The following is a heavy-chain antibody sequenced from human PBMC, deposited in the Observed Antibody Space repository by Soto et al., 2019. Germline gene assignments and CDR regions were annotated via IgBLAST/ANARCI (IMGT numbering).Heavy chain of an antibody. Sequence: EVQLVESGGGLVKPGGSLGLSCAAFGFTFSSNGRHWVRKVPGKGLVWVSRINTDGSATNYADSVKGRFTTSRDNAKNMLYLQMNSLRVEDTAVYYCARDGEGYWGQGTLVTVSS. CDR3: ARDGEGY. J-gene: IGHJ4*02. V-gene: IGHV3-74*01. CDR1: GFTFSSNG. CDR2: INTDGSAT. D-gene: IGHD2-21*01.